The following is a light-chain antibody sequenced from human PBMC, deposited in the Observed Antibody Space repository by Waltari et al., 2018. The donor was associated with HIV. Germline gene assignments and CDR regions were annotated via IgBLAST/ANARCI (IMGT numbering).Light chain of an antibody. CDR2: GAS. Sequence: ERVMTQSPATLSVSPGERATLSCRASQSVSSNLAWYQQKPGQAPRLLIYGASTRATGIPARFSGSGSGTEFTLNISSLQSEDFAVYYCQQYNNWLQRTFGQGTKVEIK. V-gene: IGKV3-15*01. CDR1: QSVSSN. J-gene: IGKJ1*01. CDR3: QQYNNWLQRT.